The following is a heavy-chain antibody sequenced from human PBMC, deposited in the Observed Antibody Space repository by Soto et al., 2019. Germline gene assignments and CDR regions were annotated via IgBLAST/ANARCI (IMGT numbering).Heavy chain of an antibody. CDR2: MNPNSGNT. CDR1: GYTFTSYD. CDR3: ARERGTIVLMVYAIRVVYGMDV. Sequence: QVQLVQSGAEVKKPGASVKVSCKASGYTFTSYDINWVRQATGQGLEWMGWMNPNSGNTGYAQKFQGRVTMTRNTSISTAYMELSSLRSEDTAVYYCARERGTIVLMVYAIRVVYGMDVWGQGTTVTVSS. D-gene: IGHD2-8*01. V-gene: IGHV1-8*01. J-gene: IGHJ6*02.